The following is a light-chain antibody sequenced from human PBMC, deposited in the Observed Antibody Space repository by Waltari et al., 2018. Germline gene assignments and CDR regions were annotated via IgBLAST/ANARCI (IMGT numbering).Light chain of an antibody. CDR2: DVS. CDR3: STYSPSGTPYV. Sequence: QSALTPPASVSGSPGQSITISCTGTSGDLGRHNFVTWYQQHPGKAPRLMIFDVSNRPSGVSGRFSGSKSGNAASLTISGLQAEDEADYYCSTYSPSGTPYVFGTGTEVTVL. CDR1: SGDLGRHNF. J-gene: IGLJ1*01. V-gene: IGLV2-14*03.